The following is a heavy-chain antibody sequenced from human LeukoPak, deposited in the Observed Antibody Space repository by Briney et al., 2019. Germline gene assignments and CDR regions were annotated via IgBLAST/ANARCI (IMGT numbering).Heavy chain of an antibody. Sequence: PSETLSLTCTVSGGSITSSSYFWGWIRQPPGNGLDWIVTIDYSGSTYYNPSLKSRVTILVDTSKNQFSLKLRSVTAADTAVYYCARGQSSGSCFHNWGQGSLVTVSS. D-gene: IGHD1-26*01. J-gene: IGHJ4*02. V-gene: IGHV4-39*07. CDR3: ARGQSSGSCFHN. CDR1: GGSITSSSYF. CDR2: IDYSGST.